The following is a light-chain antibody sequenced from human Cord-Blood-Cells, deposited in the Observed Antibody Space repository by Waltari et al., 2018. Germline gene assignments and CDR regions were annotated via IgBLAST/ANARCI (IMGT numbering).Light chain of an antibody. CDR3: QQRSNWPPIT. CDR1: LSVSSY. J-gene: IGKJ5*01. Sequence: EFVFPQSPATLPLSPGARATPSCRARLSVSSYLTWYQQKPAQAPRHLIYDASNRSTSIPARFSGSGSGTDDTLTISSLEPEDFAVYYCQQRSNWPPITFGQGTRLEIK. CDR2: DAS. V-gene: IGKV3-11*01.